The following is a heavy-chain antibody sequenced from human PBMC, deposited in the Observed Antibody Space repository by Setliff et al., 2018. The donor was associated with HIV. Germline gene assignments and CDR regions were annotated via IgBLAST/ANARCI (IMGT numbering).Heavy chain of an antibody. D-gene: IGHD3-3*01. CDR3: ARRQWGTSAYYEFFQQ. CDR1: GATISRHF. V-gene: IGHV4-59*11. CDR2: IYDSGVT. J-gene: IGHJ1*01. Sequence: SETLSLTCTVSGATISRHFWSWIRQSPGKVLEWIGTIYDSGVTKYNPSLKTRVSVSVDTSRSHLALSLTSVTPADTAVYYCARRQWGTSAYYEFFQQWGQGSLVTVSS.